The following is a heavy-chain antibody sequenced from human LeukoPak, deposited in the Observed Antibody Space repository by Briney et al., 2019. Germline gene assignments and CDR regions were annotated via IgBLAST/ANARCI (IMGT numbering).Heavy chain of an antibody. CDR1: GYTFTSYY. CDR2: INPSGGST. CDR3: ARSYGSGSYYRLNWFDP. Sequence: ASVKVSCKASGYTFTSYYMHWVRQAPGQGLEWMGIINPSGGSTSYAQKFQGRVTMTRDMSTSTDYMELSSLRSEDTAVYYCARSYGSGSYYRLNWFDPWGEGTLVTVSS. J-gene: IGHJ5*02. V-gene: IGHV1-46*01. D-gene: IGHD3-10*01.